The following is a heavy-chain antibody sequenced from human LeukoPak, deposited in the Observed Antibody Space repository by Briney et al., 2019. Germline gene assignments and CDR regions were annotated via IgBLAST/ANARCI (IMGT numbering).Heavy chain of an antibody. D-gene: IGHD3-16*02. J-gene: IGHJ4*02. CDR3: AGGGSNRRFDF. Sequence: GGSLRLSCAASGFTVSSKYMSWVRQAPGKGLEWVSIIYSGGTTYYADSVKGRFTISRDNSNNTLYLQMNSLRAEDTAIYFCAGGGSNRRFDFWGQGTLVTVSS. CDR2: IYSGGTT. CDR1: GFTVSSKY. V-gene: IGHV3-53*01.